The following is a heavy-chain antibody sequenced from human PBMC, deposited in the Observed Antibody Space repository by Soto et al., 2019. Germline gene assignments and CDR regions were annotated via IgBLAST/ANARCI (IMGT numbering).Heavy chain of an antibody. J-gene: IGHJ4*02. Sequence: SETLSLTCTVSGGSISSYYWSWIRQPPGKGLEWIGYIYYSGSTNYNPSLKSRVTISVDTSKNQFSLKLSSVTAADTAVYYCASGTLTVTSDPPFDYWGQGTLVTVSS. CDR3: ASGTLTVTSDPPFDY. V-gene: IGHV4-59*08. CDR1: GGSISSYY. D-gene: IGHD4-17*01. CDR2: IYYSGST.